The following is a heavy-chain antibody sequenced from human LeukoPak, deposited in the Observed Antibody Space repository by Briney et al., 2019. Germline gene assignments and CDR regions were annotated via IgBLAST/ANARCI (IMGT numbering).Heavy chain of an antibody. J-gene: IGHJ4*02. CDR1: GFTFSSYS. CDR3: ASDYDSSGYPPFDY. V-gene: IGHV3-21*01. D-gene: IGHD3-22*01. CDR2: ISSSSSYI. Sequence: GGSLRLSCAASGFTFSSYSMNWVRQAPGKGLEWVSSISSSSSYIYYADSVKGRFTISRDNAKNSLYLQMNSLRAEDTAVYYCASDYDSSGYPPFDYWGQGTLVTVSS.